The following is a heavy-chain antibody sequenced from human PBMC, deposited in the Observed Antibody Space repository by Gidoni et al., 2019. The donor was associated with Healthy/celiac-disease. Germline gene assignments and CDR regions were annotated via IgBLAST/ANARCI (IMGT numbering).Heavy chain of an antibody. CDR2: IYYSGST. Sequence: QLQLQESGPGLVKPSETLSLTCTVSGGSIRSSSYYWGWLRQPPGKGLEWIGSIYYSGSTYYNPSLKSRVTISVDTSKNQFSLKLSSVTAADTAVYYCARHMRTGPAPHDYWGQGTLVTVSS. J-gene: IGHJ4*02. D-gene: IGHD3-10*01. CDR3: ARHMRTGPAPHDY. CDR1: GGSIRSSSYY. V-gene: IGHV4-39*01.